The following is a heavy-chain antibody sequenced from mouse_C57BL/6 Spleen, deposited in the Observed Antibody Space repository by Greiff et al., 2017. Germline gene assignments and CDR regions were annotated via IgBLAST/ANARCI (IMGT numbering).Heavy chain of an antibody. Sequence: LVESGAELVRPGASVTLSCKASGYTFTDYEMHWVKQTPVHGLEWIGAIDPETGGTAYNQKFKGKAILTADKSSSTAYMELRSLTSEDSAVYYCTRGALYGNSFAYWGQGTLVTVSA. CDR3: TRGALYGNSFAY. J-gene: IGHJ3*01. V-gene: IGHV1-15*01. CDR1: GYTFTDYE. D-gene: IGHD2-1*01. CDR2: IDPETGGT.